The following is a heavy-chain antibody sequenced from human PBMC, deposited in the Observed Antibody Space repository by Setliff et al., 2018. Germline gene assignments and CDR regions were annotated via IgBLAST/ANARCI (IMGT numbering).Heavy chain of an antibody. CDR2: FIPMEGRA. Sequence: SVKVSCKASGSSFSSYTISWVRQAPGQGLEWMGRFIPMEGRADYAQNFQGRVTIIADKSTSTVYMELCSLRSEDTAVYYCARDDSSGYHTTYFDYWGQGTLVTVSS. V-gene: IGHV1-69*08. CDR3: ARDDSSGYHTTYFDY. D-gene: IGHD3-22*01. CDR1: GSSFSSYT. J-gene: IGHJ4*02.